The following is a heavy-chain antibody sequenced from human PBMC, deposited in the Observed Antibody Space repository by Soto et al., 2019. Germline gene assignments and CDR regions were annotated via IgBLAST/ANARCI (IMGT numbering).Heavy chain of an antibody. CDR3: ARDKDWAFDY. Sequence: PGGSLRLSCAASGLTFSDYYMSWIRQAPGKGLEWVSYISSSSSYTNYADSVKGRFTVSRDNAKNSVFLLLNSLRAEDTAVYYCARDKDWAFDYWGQGTPVTVSS. CDR1: GLTFSDYY. V-gene: IGHV3-11*06. J-gene: IGHJ4*02. D-gene: IGHD3-9*01. CDR2: ISSSSSYT.